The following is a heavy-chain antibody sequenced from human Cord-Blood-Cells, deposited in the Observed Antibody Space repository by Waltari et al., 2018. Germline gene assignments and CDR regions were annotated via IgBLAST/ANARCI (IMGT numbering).Heavy chain of an antibody. Sequence: QVQLVESGGGVVQPGRSLRLSFAASGFTFSSYALQCVRKAPGKGVGWGEVISYNGSNKYYANSVKGRFTISRDNSKNTLYLQMNSRRAEEAAVYYCAREGTMFGVVIMKYWGQGTLVTVSS. CDR2: ISYNGSNK. D-gene: IGHD3-3*01. J-gene: IGHJ4*02. CDR3: AREGTMFGVVIMKY. V-gene: IGHV3-30*04. CDR1: GFTFSSYA.